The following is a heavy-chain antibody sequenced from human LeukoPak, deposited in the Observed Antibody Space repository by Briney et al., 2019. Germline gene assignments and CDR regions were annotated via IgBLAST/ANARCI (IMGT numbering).Heavy chain of an antibody. D-gene: IGHD6-19*01. Sequence: GGSLRLSYAASGFTFDDYGMSWVRQAPGKGLEWVSAISGSGGSTYYADSVKGRFTISRDNSKNTLYLQMNSLRAEDTAVYYCARVISAVAGVQAAFDIWGQGTMVTVSS. CDR2: ISGSGGST. CDR1: GFTFDDYG. J-gene: IGHJ3*02. CDR3: ARVISAVAGVQAAFDI. V-gene: IGHV3-23*01.